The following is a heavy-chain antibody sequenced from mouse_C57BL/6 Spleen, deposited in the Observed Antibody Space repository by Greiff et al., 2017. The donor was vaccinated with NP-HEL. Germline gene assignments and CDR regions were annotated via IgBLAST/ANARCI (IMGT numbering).Heavy chain of an antibody. Sequence: QVQLQQPGAELVKPGASVKLSCKASGYTFTSYWMQWVKQRPGQGLKWIGEIDPSDSYTNYNQKFKGKATLTVDTSSSTAYMQLSSLTSEDSAVYYCARRGDSSGYNFDYWGQGTTLTVSS. CDR3: ARRGDSSGYNFDY. CDR2: IDPSDSYT. CDR1: GYTFTSYW. D-gene: IGHD3-2*02. J-gene: IGHJ2*01. V-gene: IGHV1-50*01.